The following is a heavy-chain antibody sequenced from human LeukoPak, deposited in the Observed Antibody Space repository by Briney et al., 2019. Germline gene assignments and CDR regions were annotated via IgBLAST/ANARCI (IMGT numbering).Heavy chain of an antibody. CDR1: VGSIKSGGYY. D-gene: IGHD6-6*01. V-gene: IGHV4-31*03. Sequence: SQTLSLTCTVSVGSIKSGGYYWSWIRQHPGKGLEWIGYIYYSGSMYYNSSLKSRLTMSVDTSKNQFSLRLTSVNVADTAVYYCARWSSSSGRTDFDYWGQGTLVTVSS. CDR3: ARWSSSSGRTDFDY. J-gene: IGHJ4*02. CDR2: IYYSGSM.